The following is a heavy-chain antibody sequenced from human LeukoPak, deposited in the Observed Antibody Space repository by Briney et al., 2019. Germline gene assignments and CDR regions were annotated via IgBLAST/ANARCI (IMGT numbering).Heavy chain of an antibody. D-gene: IGHD1-14*01. CDR2: IYHSGST. CDR1: GGSISSGGYY. V-gene: IGHV4-30-2*01. Sequence: SQTLSLTCTVSGGSISSGGYYWSWIRQPPGKGLEWIGYIYHSGSTYYNPSLKSRVTISVDRSKNQFSLKLSSVTAADTAVYYCARPKRGHAQHHDAFDIWGQGTMVTVSS. CDR3: ARPKRGHAQHHDAFDI. J-gene: IGHJ3*02.